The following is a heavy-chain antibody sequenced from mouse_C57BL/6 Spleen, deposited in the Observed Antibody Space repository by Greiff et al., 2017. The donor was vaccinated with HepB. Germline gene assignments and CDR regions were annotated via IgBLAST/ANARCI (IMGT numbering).Heavy chain of an antibody. CDR2: IDPENGDT. V-gene: IGHV14-4*01. D-gene: IGHD4-1*01. CDR1: GFNIKDDY. Sequence: EVQLQQSGAELVRPGASVKLSCTASGFNIKDDYMHWVKQRPEQGLEWIGWIDPENGDTEYASKFQGKATITADTSSNTAYLQLSSLTSEDTAVYYCTSNWDRPFAYWGQGTLVTVSA. J-gene: IGHJ3*01. CDR3: TSNWDRPFAY.